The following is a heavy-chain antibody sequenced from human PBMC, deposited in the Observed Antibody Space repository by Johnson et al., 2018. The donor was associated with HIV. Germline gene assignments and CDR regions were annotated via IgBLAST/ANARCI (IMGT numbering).Heavy chain of an antibody. Sequence: QVQLVESGGGVVQPGRSLRLSCVASRFTFSSYPMHWVRQCPGKGLEWVALISYDGRNKYYTDSVKGRFTISRDNSKNTLSLQMDSLRPEDMAVYYCARGALGSFDIWGQGTMVTVSS. CDR1: RFTFSSYP. D-gene: IGHD3-10*01. CDR2: ISYDGRNK. J-gene: IGHJ3*02. CDR3: ARGALGSFDI. V-gene: IGHV3-30*04.